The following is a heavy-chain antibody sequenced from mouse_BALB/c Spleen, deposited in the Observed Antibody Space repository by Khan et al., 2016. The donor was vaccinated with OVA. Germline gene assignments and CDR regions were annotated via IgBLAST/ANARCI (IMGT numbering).Heavy chain of an antibody. J-gene: IGHJ2*01. D-gene: IGHD1-1*01. V-gene: IGHV1-7*01. CDR2: INPSTGYT. CDR1: GYTFTSYW. Sequence: QVQLQQSGAELAKPGASVKMSCKASGYTFTSYWMHWVKQRPGQGLEWIGYINPSTGYTEYNQKFKDKATLTADKSSSTAYMQLSSLTSVDSAVYYCARDYGSSYYFDYWGQGTTLTVSS. CDR3: ARDYGSSYYFDY.